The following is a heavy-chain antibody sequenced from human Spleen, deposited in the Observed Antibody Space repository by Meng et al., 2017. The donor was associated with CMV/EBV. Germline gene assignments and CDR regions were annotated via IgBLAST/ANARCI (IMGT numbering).Heavy chain of an antibody. V-gene: IGHV5-51*01. CDR1: RYRFPTYW. CDR3: ARHITGTTVHYYGLDL. Sequence: GESLKISCKGSRYRFPTYWIDWVRQMPGKGLEWMGIIYAGDSDTRNSPSFQGQVIMSADKSFTTACLQWSSLKASDSGIYYCARHITGTTVHYYGLDLWGQGTTVTVSS. J-gene: IGHJ6*02. D-gene: IGHD1-7*01. CDR2: IYAGDSDT.